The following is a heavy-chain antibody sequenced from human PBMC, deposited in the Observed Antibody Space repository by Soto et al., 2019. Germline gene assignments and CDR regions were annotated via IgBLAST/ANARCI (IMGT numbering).Heavy chain of an antibody. J-gene: IGHJ4*02. CDR3: VKDVGSRHYDFTNFDS. D-gene: IGHD3-3*01. CDR2: IDWNRATT. V-gene: IGHV3-9*01. Sequence: EVQLLESGGGVVQPGGSLRLSCIASEFIFDDYAIHWVRQVPGKGLEWVSGIDWNRATTGYADSVKGRFTLSRDNARNSVLLQMNSLRPEDTALYYCVKDVGSRHYDFTNFDSWGQGTLVTVSS. CDR1: EFIFDDYA.